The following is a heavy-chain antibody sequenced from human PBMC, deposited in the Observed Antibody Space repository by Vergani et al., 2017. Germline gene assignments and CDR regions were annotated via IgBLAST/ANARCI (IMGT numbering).Heavy chain of an antibody. CDR1: GGTFSSYA. V-gene: IGHV1-69*18. Sequence: QVQLVQSGAEVKKPGSSVKVSCKASGGTFSSYAISWVRQAPGQGLEWMGRIIPIFGTANYAKKFQGRVTITADESTSTAYMELSRLRSEDTAVYYCARRSQYSGSRDAFDIWGQGTMVTVSS. CDR2: IIPIFGTA. J-gene: IGHJ3*02. D-gene: IGHD1-26*01. CDR3: ARRSQYSGSRDAFDI.